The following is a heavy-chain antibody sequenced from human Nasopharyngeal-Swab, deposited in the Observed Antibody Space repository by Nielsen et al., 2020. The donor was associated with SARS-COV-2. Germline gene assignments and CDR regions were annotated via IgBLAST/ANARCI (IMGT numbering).Heavy chain of an antibody. Sequence: SVKVSCKASGGTFSSYAISWVRQAPGQGLEWMGGIILIFGTANYAQKFQGRVTITADESTSTAYMELSSLRSEDTAVYYCASAEGRTGYYYYMDVWGKGTTVTVSS. D-gene: IGHD3/OR15-3a*01. V-gene: IGHV1-69*13. CDR2: IILIFGTA. CDR3: ASAEGRTGYYYYMDV. J-gene: IGHJ6*03. CDR1: GGTFSSYA.